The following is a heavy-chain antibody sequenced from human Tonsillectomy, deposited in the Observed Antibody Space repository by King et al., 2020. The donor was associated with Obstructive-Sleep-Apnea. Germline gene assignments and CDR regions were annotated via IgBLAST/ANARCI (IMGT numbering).Heavy chain of an antibody. V-gene: IGHV3-53*04. CDR3: ARDSLNGMDV. CDR1: GFTVSSNY. CDR2: IYSGGST. J-gene: IGHJ6*02. Sequence: VQLVESGGGLVQPGGSLRLSCAASGFTVSSNYMSWVRQAPGKGLEWVSLIYSGGSTYYADSVKGRFTISRHNSKNTLYLQMNSLRVEDTAVYYCARDSLNGMDVWGPGTTVTVSS.